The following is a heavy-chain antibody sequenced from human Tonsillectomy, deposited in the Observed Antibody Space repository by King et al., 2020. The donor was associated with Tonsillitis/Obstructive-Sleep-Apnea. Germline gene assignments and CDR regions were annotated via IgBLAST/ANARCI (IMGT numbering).Heavy chain of an antibody. D-gene: IGHD2-2*01. Sequence: VQLVESGGGLVKPGGSLRLPCAASGFTFSDYYMSWIRQAPGKGLEWVSYIISSSSYTNYADSVKGRFTISRDNAKNSLYLQMNSLRAEDTAVYYCARMNPEYQLLTSHFDYWGQGTLVTVSS. CDR2: IISSSSYT. J-gene: IGHJ4*02. CDR1: GFTFSDYY. CDR3: ARMNPEYQLLTSHFDY. V-gene: IGHV3-11*05.